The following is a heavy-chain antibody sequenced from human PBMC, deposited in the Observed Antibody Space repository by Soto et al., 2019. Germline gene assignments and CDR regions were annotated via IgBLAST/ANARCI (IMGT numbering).Heavy chain of an antibody. V-gene: IGHV4-30-4*01. J-gene: IGHJ5*02. CDR1: CGSITSGDYY. D-gene: IGHD2-21*01. CDR3: ATVVVQSTSYKWFDP. Sequence: TLSHTCTVSCGSITSGDYYLSWIRQPPGKCLEWIGHIYYSGSTYYNPFLKSRVIISVDKSKNQFSLKLNSVTAADTSVYYCATVVVQSTSYKWFDPCGQRTLVTVCS. CDR2: IYYSGST.